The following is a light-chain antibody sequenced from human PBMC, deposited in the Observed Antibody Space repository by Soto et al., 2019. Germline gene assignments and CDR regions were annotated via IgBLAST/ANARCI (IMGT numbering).Light chain of an antibody. J-gene: IGKJ4*01. V-gene: IGKV1-12*01. CDR3: QQTHSFPPT. CDR1: QDLNSW. CDR2: TTS. Sequence: DIRLTQSPSSVSASVGDRVTITCRASQDLNSWLAWYQQKPGEAPKLVIYTTSTLQGGVPSRFSGSGSGTDFTLTISSLQPEDFATYYCQQTHSFPPTFGGGTKVEIK.